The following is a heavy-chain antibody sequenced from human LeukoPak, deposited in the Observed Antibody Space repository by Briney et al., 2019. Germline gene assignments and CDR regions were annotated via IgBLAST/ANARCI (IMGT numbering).Heavy chain of an antibody. J-gene: IGHJ4*02. Sequence: PGGSLRLSCAASGFTFSSYWMHWVRQAPGKGLVWVSRINSDGSSTNYADSVEGRFTISRDNAKNTLYLQMNSLRAEDTAVYYCAKVRGYSYALNYWGQGALVTVSS. CDR1: GFTFSSYW. V-gene: IGHV3-74*01. CDR2: INSDGSST. CDR3: AKVRGYSYALNY. D-gene: IGHD5-18*01.